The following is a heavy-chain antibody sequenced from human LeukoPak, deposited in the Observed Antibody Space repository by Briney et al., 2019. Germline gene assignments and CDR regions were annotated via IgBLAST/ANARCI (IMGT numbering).Heavy chain of an antibody. CDR2: ISSSSSYI. Sequence: GGSLRLSCAASGFTFSSYSMNWVRQAPGKGLEWVSSISSSSSYIYYADPVKGRFTISRDNAKNSLYLQMNSLRAEDTAVYYCARDPGYSYGPYYYGMDVWGQGTTVTVSS. D-gene: IGHD5-18*01. J-gene: IGHJ6*02. CDR1: GFTFSSYS. CDR3: ARDPGYSYGPYYYGMDV. V-gene: IGHV3-21*01.